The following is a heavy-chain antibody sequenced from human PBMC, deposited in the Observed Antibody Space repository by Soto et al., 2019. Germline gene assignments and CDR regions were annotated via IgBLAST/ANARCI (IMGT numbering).Heavy chain of an antibody. Sequence: ASVKVSCKASGYTFTSYGISWVRQAPGQGLEWKGWISAYNGNTNYAQKLQGRVTMTTDTSTSTTYKELRSLRSDDTAVYYSARDLRNSRGSSWYKIDYWGKGTLVTVSS. J-gene: IGHJ4*02. CDR3: ARDLRNSRGSSWYKIDY. CDR2: ISAYNGNT. V-gene: IGHV1-18*01. D-gene: IGHD6-13*01. CDR1: GYTFTSYG.